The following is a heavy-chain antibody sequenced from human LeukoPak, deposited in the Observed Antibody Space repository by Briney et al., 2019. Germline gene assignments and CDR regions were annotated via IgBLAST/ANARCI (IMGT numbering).Heavy chain of an antibody. CDR3: ARRGGGAAADDAFDI. J-gene: IGHJ3*02. Sequence: GESLKISCKGSGYIFTSYWIGWVRQMPGKGLEWMGIIYPGDSDTRYSPSFQGQVTISADKSISTAYLQWSSLKSSDTAMYYCARRGGGAAADDAFDIWGQGTMVTVSS. CDR1: GYIFTSYW. D-gene: IGHD6-13*01. CDR2: IYPGDSDT. V-gene: IGHV5-51*01.